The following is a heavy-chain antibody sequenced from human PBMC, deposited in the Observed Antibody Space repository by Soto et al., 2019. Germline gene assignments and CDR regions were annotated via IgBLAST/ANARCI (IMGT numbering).Heavy chain of an antibody. Sequence: GGSLRLSCAASGFTFSSYSMNWVRQAPGKGLEWVSSISSSSSYIYYADSVKGRFTISRDNSKNTMYLQMNSLRAEDTAVYYCARDYSSYGPFDYWGQGTLVTVSS. J-gene: IGHJ4*02. V-gene: IGHV3-21*03. CDR1: GFTFSSYS. CDR3: ARDYSSYGPFDY. D-gene: IGHD5-18*01. CDR2: ISSSSSYI.